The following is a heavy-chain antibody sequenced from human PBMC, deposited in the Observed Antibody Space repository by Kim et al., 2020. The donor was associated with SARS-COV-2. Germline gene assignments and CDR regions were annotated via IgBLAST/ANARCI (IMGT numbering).Heavy chain of an antibody. CDR3: AKSYYYDSSGSRTLFDY. D-gene: IGHD3-22*01. Sequence: VKARFTISRYNSKNTLYRQMNSARAEDTAVYYCAKSYYYDSSGSRTLFDYWGQGTLVTVSS. J-gene: IGHJ4*02. V-gene: IGHV3-23*01.